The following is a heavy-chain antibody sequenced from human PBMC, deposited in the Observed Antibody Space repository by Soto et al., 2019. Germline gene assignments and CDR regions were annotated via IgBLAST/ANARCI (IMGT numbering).Heavy chain of an antibody. D-gene: IGHD2-21*01. Sequence: QVQLVESGGGVVQPGRSLRLSCAASGFTFSSYGMHWVRQAPGKGLEWVAVIWYDGSNKYYADSVKGRFTISRDNSKNTLYLQMNSLRAEDTAVYYCARVKIGVVTVDAFDIWGQGTMVTVSS. CDR3: ARVKIGVVTVDAFDI. CDR1: GFTFSSYG. V-gene: IGHV3-33*01. J-gene: IGHJ3*02. CDR2: IWYDGSNK.